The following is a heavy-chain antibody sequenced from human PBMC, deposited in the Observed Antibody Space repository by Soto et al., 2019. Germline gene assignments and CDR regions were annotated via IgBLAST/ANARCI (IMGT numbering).Heavy chain of an antibody. D-gene: IGHD2-2*01. CDR2: ISGSGGST. V-gene: IGHV3-23*01. CDR3: AKFPLRSTSCYGQCVY. CDR1: GITFSSYA. J-gene: IGHJ4*02. Sequence: SLRLSCAASGITFSSYAMNWVRQAPGKGLEWVSAISGSGGSTYYADSVKGRFTISRDNSKNTLYLQMNSLRAEDTAVYYCAKFPLRSTSCYGQCVYWGQGTLVTVSS.